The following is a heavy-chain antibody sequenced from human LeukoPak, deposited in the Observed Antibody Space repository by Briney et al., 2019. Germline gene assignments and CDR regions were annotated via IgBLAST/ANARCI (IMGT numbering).Heavy chain of an antibody. CDR3: AREWYSSSWYHAFDI. CDR2: INPKSGAT. CDR1: GYTFTGYY. D-gene: IGHD6-13*01. J-gene: IGHJ3*02. Sequence: ASVKVSCKTSGYTFTGYYVHWVRQAPGQGLEWMGWINPKSGATKYGQKFQGRVAMTRDRPTSTAYMELSRLISDDTAVYYCAREWYSSSWYHAFDIWGQGTMVTVSS. V-gene: IGHV1-2*02.